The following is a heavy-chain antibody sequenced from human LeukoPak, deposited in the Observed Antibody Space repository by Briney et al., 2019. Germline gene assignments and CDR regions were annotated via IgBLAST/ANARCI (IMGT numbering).Heavy chain of an antibody. V-gene: IGHV3-74*01. CDR1: GFTFSSQW. D-gene: IGHD6-25*01. CDR2: ISSGGSTT. CDR3: AKDMRLYYYYGMDV. J-gene: IGHJ6*02. Sequence: PGGSLRLSCAASGFTFSSQWMHWVRQAPGKGLVWVSYISSGGSTTSYADSVKGRFTISRDNAKNSLYLQMNSLRVEDTALYYCAKDMRLYYYYGMDVWGLGTTVTVSS.